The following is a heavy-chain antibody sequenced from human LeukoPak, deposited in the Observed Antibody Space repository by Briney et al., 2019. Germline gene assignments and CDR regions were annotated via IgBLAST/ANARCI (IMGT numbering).Heavy chain of an antibody. CDR3: ARDLYSSGLNH. D-gene: IGHD6-19*01. CDR1: GFTFSEYY. J-gene: IGHJ5*02. Sequence: PGGSLRLSCAASGFTFSEYYRSWIRQAPGKGLEGVSYISSSGSTKYYADSVKARFTISTDNAKTSLYLQMNTLRAEDTAVYSCARDLYSSGLNHWGQGTLVTVSS. CDR2: ISSSGSTK. V-gene: IGHV3-11*01.